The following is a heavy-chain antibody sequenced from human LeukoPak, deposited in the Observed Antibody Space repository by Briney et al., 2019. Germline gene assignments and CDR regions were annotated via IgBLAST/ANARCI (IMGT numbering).Heavy chain of an antibody. CDR3: ARGPFRGTCDGAFDI. CDR1: GGSVSSYY. D-gene: IGHD1-26*01. Sequence: SETLSLTCTVSGGSVSSYYWSWIRQPPGKGLEWMGYTYYSGSTNYNPSLTSRVTISVDTSKNQFSLRLSSVTAADTAIYYCARGPFRGTCDGAFDIWGQGTMVTVST. V-gene: IGHV4-59*02. CDR2: TYYSGST. J-gene: IGHJ3*02.